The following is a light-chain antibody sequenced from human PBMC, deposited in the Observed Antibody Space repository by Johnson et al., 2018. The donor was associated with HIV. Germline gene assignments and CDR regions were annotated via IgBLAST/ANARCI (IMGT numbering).Light chain of an antibody. V-gene: IGLV1-51*01. CDR3: GTWDSSLSAYV. J-gene: IGLJ1*01. CDR2: DNN. Sequence: QSVLTQPPSVSAAPGQRVTISCSGSSSNIGNNYVSWYQHLPGTAPKLLIYDNNKRPSGIPDRFSGSKSGTSATLGITGLQTGDEADYYGGTWDSSLSAYVIGTGTKVTVL. CDR1: SSNIGNNY.